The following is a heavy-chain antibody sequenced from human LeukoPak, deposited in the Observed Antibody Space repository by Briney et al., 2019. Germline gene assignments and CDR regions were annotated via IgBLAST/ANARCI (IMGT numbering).Heavy chain of an antibody. V-gene: IGHV4-34*01. D-gene: IGHD6-13*01. CDR3: ARLAGIAAAGTVPRNWFDP. CDR2: IDHRGTS. Sequence: SETLSLTCAVYNGSFNGYSWTWIRQSPGKGLEWIGEIDHRGTSKYKASLTGRITISVDTSKNQFSLKVISVSAADTAVYYCARLAGIAAAGTVPRNWFDPWGQGTLVTVSS. CDR1: NGSFNGYS. J-gene: IGHJ5*02.